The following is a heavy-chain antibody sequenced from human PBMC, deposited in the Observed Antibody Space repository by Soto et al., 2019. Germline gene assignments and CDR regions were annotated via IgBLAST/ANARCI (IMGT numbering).Heavy chain of an antibody. Sequence: PGGSLRLSCEASGFTFRSYAVHWVRQAPGKGLDWVSSISGSGTNSYYADSVKGRFTISRDNSKNEVYLEMHGLRGEDTAIYYCAKGRSSAPDYYVDSWGQGTLVTVSS. CDR1: GFTFRSYA. D-gene: IGHD3-10*01. J-gene: IGHJ4*02. V-gene: IGHV3-23*01. CDR2: ISGSGTNS. CDR3: AKGRSSAPDYYVDS.